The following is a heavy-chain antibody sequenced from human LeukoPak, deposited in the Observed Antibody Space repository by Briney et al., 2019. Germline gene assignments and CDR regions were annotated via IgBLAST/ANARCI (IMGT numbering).Heavy chain of an antibody. V-gene: IGHV3-23*01. CDR3: AKARYTTGWYIFDQ. CDR2: ISRSDGST. Sequence: GGSLRPSCAASGFTFSSYAMSWVRQAPGEGLEWVSCISRSDGSTYYAGSVKGRFTISRDNSKSTLYLQMNSLRAEDTAVYYCAKARYTTGWYIFDQWGQGARVTVSS. CDR1: GFTFSSYA. D-gene: IGHD6-19*01. J-gene: IGHJ4*02.